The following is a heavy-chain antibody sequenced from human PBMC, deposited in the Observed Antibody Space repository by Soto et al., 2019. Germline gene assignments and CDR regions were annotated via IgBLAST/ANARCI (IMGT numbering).Heavy chain of an antibody. D-gene: IGHD6-19*01. CDR1: GGSISSSSSY. CDR2: IYYSGST. CDR3: ANTPDWRSGWYRDNWFGP. J-gene: IGHJ5*02. Sequence: PSETLSLTCTVSGGSISSSSSYWGWIRQPPGKGLEWIGSIYYSGSTYYNPSLKSRVTISVDTSKNQFSLKLSSVTAADTAVYYCANTPDWRSGWYRDNWFGPWGQGTLVTVSS. V-gene: IGHV4-39*01.